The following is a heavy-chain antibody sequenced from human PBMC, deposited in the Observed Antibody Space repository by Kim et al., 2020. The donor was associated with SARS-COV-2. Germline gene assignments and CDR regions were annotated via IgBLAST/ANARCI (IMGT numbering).Heavy chain of an antibody. CDR1: GFTVSNYD. Sequence: GGSLRLSCAASGFTVSNYDMSWVRQAPGKGLEWVSIISGSGGTTYYAYSVKGRFTISRDNSKNTLYLQMNSLRAEDTAVYSCARDVRGTRAFDVWGQGTVVAVSS. CDR2: ISGSGGTT. D-gene: IGHD1-1*01. CDR3: ARDVRGTRAFDV. J-gene: IGHJ3*01. V-gene: IGHV3-23*01.